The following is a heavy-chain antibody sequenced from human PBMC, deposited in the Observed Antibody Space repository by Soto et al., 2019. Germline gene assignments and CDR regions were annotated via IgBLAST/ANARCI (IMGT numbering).Heavy chain of an antibody. CDR3: ASYDWDSRGGLEN. V-gene: IGHV3-11*05. D-gene: IGHD1-7*01. J-gene: IGHJ4*02. CDR1: GFTFSDYY. Sequence: QVQLVESGGDLVKPGGSLRLSCVASGFTFSDYYMSWIRQAPGKGLEWLSYISGSSGYTNYADSVEGRFTISRDNARNSLFLQMNSLRAENTAVYYCASYDWDSRGGLENWGQGTLVTVSS. CDR2: ISGSSGYT.